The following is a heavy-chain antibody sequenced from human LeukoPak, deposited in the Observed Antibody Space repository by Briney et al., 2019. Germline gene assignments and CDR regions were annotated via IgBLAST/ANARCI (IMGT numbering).Heavy chain of an antibody. CDR2: IGGSGDNT. CDR3: TSFPRADTRDIVFDF. D-gene: IGHD2-15*01. CDR1: GFTFSSHA. Sequence: GGSLRLSCAASGFTFSSHAMTWVRQAPGKGLEWVSVIGGSGDNTDYADSVKGRFTISRDNSRNTVYLQMNSLRAEDTAVYYCTSFPRADTRDIVFDFWGQGALVTVSS. J-gene: IGHJ4*02. V-gene: IGHV3-23*01.